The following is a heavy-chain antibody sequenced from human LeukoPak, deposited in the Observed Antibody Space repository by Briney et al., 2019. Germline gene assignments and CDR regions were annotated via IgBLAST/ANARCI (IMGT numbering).Heavy chain of an antibody. CDR3: ARARQVVTMVRGVIIRSYYFDY. CDR2: MNPNSGNT. CDR1: GYTFTSYD. Sequence: ASVTVSCKASGYTFTSYDINWVRQATGQGLEWMGWMNPNSGNTGYAQKFQGRVTITRNTSISTAYMELSSLRSEDTAVYYCARARQVVTMVRGVIIRSYYFDYWGQGTLVTVSS. J-gene: IGHJ4*02. D-gene: IGHD3-10*01. V-gene: IGHV1-8*03.